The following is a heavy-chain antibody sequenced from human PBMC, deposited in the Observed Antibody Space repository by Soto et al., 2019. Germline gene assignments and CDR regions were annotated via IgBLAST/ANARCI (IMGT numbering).Heavy chain of an antibody. D-gene: IGHD6-13*01. CDR1: GFTFSSYD. V-gene: IGHV3-13*01. Sequence: EVQLLESGGGLVQPGGSLRLSCAASGFTFSSYDMHWVRQAPGKGLEWVSAIGTAGDTYYPGSVKGRFTISRENAKNSLYLQINSRRAGDTAVYYCARGIAAAGPYYYYGMDVLGQGTTGTGSS. CDR3: ARGIAAAGPYYYYGMDV. CDR2: IGTAGDT. J-gene: IGHJ6*02.